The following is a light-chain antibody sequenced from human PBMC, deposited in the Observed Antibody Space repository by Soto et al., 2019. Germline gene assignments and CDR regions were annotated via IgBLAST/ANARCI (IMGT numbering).Light chain of an antibody. CDR2: TIS. V-gene: IGKV2-30*01. J-gene: IGKJ1*01. Sequence: DVVLTQSPLSLPVTLGQPASISCRSSQGLVYSDGDTYLSWFHQRPGQSPRRLIYTISNRDSGVPAGFSGSGSGTDFTLEISRVEAEDVGIYFCMQAIHWPPTFGRGTKEEI. CDR3: MQAIHWPPT. CDR1: QGLVYSDGDTY.